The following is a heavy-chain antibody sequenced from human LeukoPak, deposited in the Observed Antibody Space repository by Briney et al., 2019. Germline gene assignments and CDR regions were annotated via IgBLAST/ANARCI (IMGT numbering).Heavy chain of an antibody. V-gene: IGHV3-23*01. CDR1: GFTFSSYA. J-gene: IGHJ4*02. Sequence: PGGSLRLSCAASGFTFSSYAMSWVRQAPGNGLEWVSAISGSGGSTYYADSVKGRFTISRDNSKNTLYLQMNSLRAEDTAVYYCAKDGGDGGYNLGIDYWGQGTLVTVSS. D-gene: IGHD5-24*01. CDR3: AKDGGDGGYNLGIDY. CDR2: ISGSGGST.